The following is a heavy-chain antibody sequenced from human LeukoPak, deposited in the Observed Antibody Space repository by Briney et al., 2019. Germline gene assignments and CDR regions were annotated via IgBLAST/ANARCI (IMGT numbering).Heavy chain of an antibody. Sequence: GGSLRLSCAASGFTFSSYSMNWVRQAPGKGLEWVSYISSSSSTIYYADSVKGRFTISRDNAKNSLYLQMNSLRAEDTAVYYCARDLYYYDSSGYSPLWGQGTLVTVSS. D-gene: IGHD3-22*01. J-gene: IGHJ4*02. CDR3: ARDLYYYDSSGYSPL. CDR2: ISSSSSTI. CDR1: GFTFSSYS. V-gene: IGHV3-48*01.